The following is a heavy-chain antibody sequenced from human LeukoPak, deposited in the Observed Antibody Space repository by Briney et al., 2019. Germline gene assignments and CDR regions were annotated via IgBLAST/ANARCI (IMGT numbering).Heavy chain of an antibody. CDR1: GFTFSNYA. Sequence: GGSLRLSCAASGFTFSNYAMTWVRQPPGKGLERVSTISGCGDSTYYADSVRGRFTISRDDSKSTLYLQMNSLRAEDTAVYYCAKTPDYCTNGVCYTLHYFDYWGQGTLVTVSS. J-gene: IGHJ4*02. CDR2: ISGCGDST. CDR3: AKTPDYCTNGVCYTLHYFDY. D-gene: IGHD2-8*01. V-gene: IGHV3-23*01.